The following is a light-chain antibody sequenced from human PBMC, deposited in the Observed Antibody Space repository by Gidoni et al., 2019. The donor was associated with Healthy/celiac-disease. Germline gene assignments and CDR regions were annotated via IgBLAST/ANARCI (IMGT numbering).Light chain of an antibody. Sequence: IVLTQSPATLSLSPGERATLACRASQSVSSYLAWYQQQPGQAPRLLIYDASTRATGIPARFSGSGSGTDFTLTISSLEPEDYAVYYCQQRSNWPPGFTFGPGTKVDIK. CDR1: QSVSSY. V-gene: IGKV3-11*01. CDR3: QQRSNWPPGFT. J-gene: IGKJ3*01. CDR2: DAS.